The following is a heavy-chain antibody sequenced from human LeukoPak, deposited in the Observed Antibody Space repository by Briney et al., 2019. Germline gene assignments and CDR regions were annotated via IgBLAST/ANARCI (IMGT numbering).Heavy chain of an antibody. CDR3: VRDAREFGWLVLGWFDP. V-gene: IGHV4-59*01. CDR1: GGSISSYY. J-gene: IGHJ5*02. Sequence: SETLSLTCTVSGGSISSYYWSWIRQPPGKGLEWIGYIYYSGSTNYNPSLKSRVTISVDTSKNQFSLKLSSVTAADTAVYYCVRDAREFGWLVLGWFDPWGQGTLVTVSS. CDR2: IYYSGST. D-gene: IGHD6-19*01.